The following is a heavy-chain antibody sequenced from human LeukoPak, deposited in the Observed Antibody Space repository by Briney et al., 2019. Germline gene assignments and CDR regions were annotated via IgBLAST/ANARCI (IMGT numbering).Heavy chain of an antibody. D-gene: IGHD3-22*01. J-gene: IGHJ4*02. CDR2: IIPIFGTA. Sequence: SVKVSCKASGGTFSSYAISWVRQAPGQGLEWMGGIIPIFGTANYAQKFQGGVTITADESTSTAYMELSSLRSEDTAVYYCARRRYYDSSGYYGYWGQGTLVTVSS. CDR3: ARRRYYDSSGYYGY. V-gene: IGHV1-69*13. CDR1: GGTFSSYA.